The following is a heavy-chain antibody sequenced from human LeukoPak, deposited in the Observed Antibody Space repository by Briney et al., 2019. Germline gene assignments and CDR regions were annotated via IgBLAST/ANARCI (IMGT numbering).Heavy chain of an antibody. D-gene: IGHD3-9*01. CDR2: ISSSSSTI. Sequence: GGSLRLSCAASGFTFSSYSMRWVRQAPGKGLERVSYISSSSSTIYYADSVKGRFTISRDNAKNSLYLQMSSLRAEDTAVYYCAKGGGFDWLNYYYMDVWGKGTTVIISS. J-gene: IGHJ6*03. V-gene: IGHV3-48*04. CDR3: AKGGGFDWLNYYYMDV. CDR1: GFTFSSYS.